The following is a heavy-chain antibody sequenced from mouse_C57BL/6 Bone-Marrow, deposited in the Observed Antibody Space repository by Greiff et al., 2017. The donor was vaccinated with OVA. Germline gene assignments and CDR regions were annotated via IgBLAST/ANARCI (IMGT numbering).Heavy chain of an antibody. CDR1: GYTFTDYY. D-gene: IGHD1-1*01. V-gene: IGHV1-19*01. J-gene: IGHJ1*03. Sequence: EVQLQQSGPVLVKPGASVKMSCKASGYTFTDYYMNWVKQSHGKSLEWIGVINPYNGGTSYNQKFKGKATLTVDKSSSTAYMELNSLTSEDSAVYYCARGSSYVGYCDVWGTGTTVTVSS. CDR2: INPYNGGT. CDR3: ARGSSYVGYCDV.